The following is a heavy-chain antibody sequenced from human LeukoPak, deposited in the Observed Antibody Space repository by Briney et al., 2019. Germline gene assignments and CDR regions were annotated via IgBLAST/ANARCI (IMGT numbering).Heavy chain of an antibody. CDR2: IHEDGSDK. Sequence: GGSLRLSCVVSGFTFSSYWMNWVRQAPGKGLEWVANIHEDGSDKYYVDSVKGRFTISRDNAKNSLYLQMNSLRAEDTALYYCARTLRLGTPKAFDIWGRGTMVTVSS. J-gene: IGHJ3*02. CDR1: GFTFSSYW. V-gene: IGHV3-7*05. CDR3: ARTLRLGTPKAFDI. D-gene: IGHD1-14*01.